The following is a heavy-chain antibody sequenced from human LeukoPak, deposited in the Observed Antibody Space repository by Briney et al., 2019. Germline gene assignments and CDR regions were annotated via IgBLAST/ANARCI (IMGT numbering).Heavy chain of an antibody. CDR3: ARRVTVTTLRYFYY. CDR1: GGSFSGYY. J-gene: IGHJ4*02. D-gene: IGHD4-17*01. CDR2: INHSGST. Sequence: PSETLSLTCAVYGGSFSGYYWSWIRQPPGRGLEWIGEINHSGSTNYNPSLKSRVTISVDTSKNQFSLKLSSVTAADTAVYYCARRVTVTTLRYFYYWGQGTLVSVSS. V-gene: IGHV4-34*01.